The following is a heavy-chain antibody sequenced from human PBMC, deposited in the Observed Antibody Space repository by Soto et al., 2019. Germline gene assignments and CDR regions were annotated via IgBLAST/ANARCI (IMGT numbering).Heavy chain of an antibody. Sequence: EVQLVESGGGLVQPGRSLRLSCAASGFTFDDYVMHWVRQAPGKGLEWVSGISWNSGSIGYADSVKGRFTISRDNAKNSLYLQMNSLRAEDTALYYCAKDDAFDIWGQGTMVTVSS. V-gene: IGHV3-9*01. J-gene: IGHJ3*02. CDR3: AKDDAFDI. CDR2: ISWNSGSI. CDR1: GFTFDDYV.